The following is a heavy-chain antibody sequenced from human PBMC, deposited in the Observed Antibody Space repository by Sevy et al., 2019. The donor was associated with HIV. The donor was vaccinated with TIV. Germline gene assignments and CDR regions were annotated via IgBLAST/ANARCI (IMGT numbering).Heavy chain of an antibody. V-gene: IGHV3-21*01. D-gene: IGHD1-26*01. CDR2: ISSSSSYI. CDR3: ARVWGATGAFDI. J-gene: IGHJ3*02. CDR1: GFTFSSYS. Sequence: GGSLRLSCAASGFTFSSYSMNWVRQAPGKGLEWVSSISSSSSYIYYADSVKGRFTISRDNAKNLLYLQMNSLRAEDTAVYYCARVWGATGAFDIWGQGTMVTVSS.